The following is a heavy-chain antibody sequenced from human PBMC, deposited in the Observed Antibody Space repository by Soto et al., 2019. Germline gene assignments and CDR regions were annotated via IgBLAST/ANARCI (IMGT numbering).Heavy chain of an antibody. V-gene: IGHV1-69*02. CDR3: ARGGRLAQIDY. CDR2: IIPILGIA. D-gene: IGHD6-19*01. J-gene: IGHJ4*02. CDR1: GGTFSSYT. Sequence: ASVKVSCKASGGTFSSYTISWVRQAPGQGLEWMGRIIPILGIANYAQKFQGRVTITADKSTSTAYMELSSLRSEDTAAYYCARGGRLAQIDYWGQGTLVTVSS.